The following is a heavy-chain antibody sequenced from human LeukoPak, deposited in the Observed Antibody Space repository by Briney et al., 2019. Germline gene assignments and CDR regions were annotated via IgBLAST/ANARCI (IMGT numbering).Heavy chain of an antibody. CDR2: ISPYNGNT. J-gene: IGHJ4*02. D-gene: IGHD5-18*01. Sequence: ASVKVSCKASGYTFTNYAINWVRQAPGQGLEWMGWISPYNGNTNSAQKLQGRVTMTTDTSTSTAYMELRSLRSDDTAVYFCGRDPRLGIRGYTYGYIDYWGQGTLVTVSS. CDR1: GYTFTNYA. CDR3: GRDPRLGIRGYTYGYIDY. V-gene: IGHV1-18*01.